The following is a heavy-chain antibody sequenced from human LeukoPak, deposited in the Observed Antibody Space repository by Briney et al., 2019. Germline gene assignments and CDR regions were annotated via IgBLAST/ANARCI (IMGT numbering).Heavy chain of an antibody. CDR1: GFIFSSYW. CDR3: AKYVFSYGSGSYLAH. D-gene: IGHD3-10*01. Sequence: GGSLRLSCAASGFIFSSYWMHWVRHAPGKGLAWVSRINTDGSSTSYADSVKGRFTISRDNPKNTAYLQIHSLGAEDTAVYYCAKYVFSYGSGSYLAHWGQGTQVTVSS. J-gene: IGHJ4*02. V-gene: IGHV3-74*01. CDR2: INTDGSST.